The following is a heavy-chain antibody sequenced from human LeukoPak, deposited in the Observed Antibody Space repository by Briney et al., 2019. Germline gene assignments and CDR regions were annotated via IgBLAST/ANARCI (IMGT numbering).Heavy chain of an antibody. CDR3: AKDARYAGFSPLYYFDY. Sequence: GGSLRLSCAASGFTFSSYGMHWVRQAPGKGLEWVAVKSYDGSNKYYADSVKGRFTISRDNSKNTLYLQMNSLRAEDTAVYYCAKDARYAGFSPLYYFDYWGQGTLVTVSS. D-gene: IGHD3-16*01. J-gene: IGHJ4*02. V-gene: IGHV3-30*18. CDR1: GFTFSSYG. CDR2: KSYDGSNK.